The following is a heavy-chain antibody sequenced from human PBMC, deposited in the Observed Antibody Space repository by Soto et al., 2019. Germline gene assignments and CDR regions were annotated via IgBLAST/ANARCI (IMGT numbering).Heavy chain of an antibody. CDR1: GYTFTGYY. V-gene: IGHV1-2*02. J-gene: IGHJ4*02. D-gene: IGHD2-2*02. Sequence: VLVKVHCNGSGYTFTGYYMHWVRQAPGQGLEWMGWIDPNSGGTNYAQKFQGRVTMTRDTSISTAYMELSRLRSDDTAVYYCAASRGYCSSTSCYNSPFDYWGQGTLVTVS. CDR2: IDPNSGGT. CDR3: AASRGYCSSTSCYNSPFDY.